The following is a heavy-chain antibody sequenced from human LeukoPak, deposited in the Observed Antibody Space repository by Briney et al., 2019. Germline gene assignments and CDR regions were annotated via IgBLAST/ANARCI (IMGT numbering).Heavy chain of an antibody. Sequence: SETLSLTCTVSGYSISSGYYWGWIRQPPGKGLEWIGSIYHSGSTYYNPSLKSRVTISVDTSKNQFSLKLSSVTAADTAVYYCARDREYYDILTGYYKNPYFDYWGQGTLVTVSS. CDR1: GYSISSGYY. CDR2: IYHSGST. CDR3: ARDREYYDILTGYYKNPYFDY. V-gene: IGHV4-38-2*02. D-gene: IGHD3-9*01. J-gene: IGHJ4*02.